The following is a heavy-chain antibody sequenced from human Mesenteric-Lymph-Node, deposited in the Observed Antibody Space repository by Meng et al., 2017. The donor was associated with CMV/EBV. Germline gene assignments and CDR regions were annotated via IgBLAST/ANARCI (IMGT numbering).Heavy chain of an antibody. CDR3: AKCLYSGSSVYYYYYGMDV. J-gene: IGHJ6*02. V-gene: IGHV3-23*01. CDR1: GFTFSNYA. Sequence: GESLKISCAASGFTFSNYAMYWVRQAPGKGLEWVSGFRSSGDSTYYADSVQGRFTISRDNSRNTLYLQMNSLREEDTAIYYCAKCLYSGSSVYYYYYGMDVWGQGTTVTVSS. D-gene: IGHD1-26*01. CDR2: FRSSGDST.